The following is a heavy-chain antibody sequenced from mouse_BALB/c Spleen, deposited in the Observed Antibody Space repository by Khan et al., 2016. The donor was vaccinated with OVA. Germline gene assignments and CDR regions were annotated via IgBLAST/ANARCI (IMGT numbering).Heavy chain of an antibody. Sequence: QVQLKQSGPGLVRPSQTLSITCTVSGFSLTTYGVHWVRQSPGKGLEWLGVIRSAGKTDYNAAFISRLSITKDNSKSQVFFKMNSLQADDTAMYYCAGNCYMYDFTYWGQGTLVTVTA. CDR1: GFSLTTYG. V-gene: IGHV2-2*01. CDR2: IRSAGKT. J-gene: IGHJ3*01. D-gene: IGHD2-14*01. CDR3: AGNCYMYDFTY.